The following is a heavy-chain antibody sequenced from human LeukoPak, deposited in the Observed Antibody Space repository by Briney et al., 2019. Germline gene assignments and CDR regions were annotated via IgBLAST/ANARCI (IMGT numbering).Heavy chain of an antibody. V-gene: IGHV1-24*01. CDR2: FDPEDGET. Sequence: ASVKVSCKVSGYTLTELSMHWVRQAPGKGLEWMGGFDPEDGETIYAQKFQGRVTITADESTSTAYMELSSLRSEDTAVYYCVVRGVTSFDYWGQGTLVTVSS. D-gene: IGHD3-10*01. CDR1: GYTLTELS. J-gene: IGHJ4*02. CDR3: VVRGVTSFDY.